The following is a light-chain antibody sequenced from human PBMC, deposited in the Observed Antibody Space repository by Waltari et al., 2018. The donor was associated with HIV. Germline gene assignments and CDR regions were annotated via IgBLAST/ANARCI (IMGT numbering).Light chain of an antibody. CDR3: QQYGGSSS. CDR2: GAS. J-gene: IGKJ4*01. V-gene: IGKV3-20*01. Sequence: EIVMTQSPATVSVSPGERATLSCRASQSLSSNLAWYQQKPGQAPRLLIYGASSRATGIPDRFSGSGSGTDFTLTISRLEPGDFAVYYCQQYGGSSSFGGGTKVEIK. CDR1: QSLSSN.